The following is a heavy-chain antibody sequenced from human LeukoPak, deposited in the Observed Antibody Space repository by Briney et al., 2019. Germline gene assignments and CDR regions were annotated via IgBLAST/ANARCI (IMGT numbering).Heavy chain of an antibody. J-gene: IGHJ4*02. V-gene: IGHV1-18*04. D-gene: IGHD3-10*02. CDR3: ARVGRGELFGELLSYFDY. CDR2: ISAYNGNT. Sequence: AASVKVSCKASGYTFTSYGISWVRQAPGQGLEWMGWISAYNGNTNYAQKLQGRVTMTTDTSTSTAYMELRSLRSDDTAVYYCARVGRGELFGELLSYFDYWGQGTLVTVSS. CDR1: GYTFTSYG.